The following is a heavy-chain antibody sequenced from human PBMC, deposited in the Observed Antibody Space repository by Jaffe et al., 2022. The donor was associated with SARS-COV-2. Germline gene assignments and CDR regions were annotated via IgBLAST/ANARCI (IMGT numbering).Heavy chain of an antibody. Sequence: EVQLVESGGGLVQPGGSLRLSCAASGFTLSSYWMYWVRQAPGKGLVWVSRITSDGSTTTYADSVKGRFTISRDNAKNTLYLQMNSLRAEDTAVYYCARDLGGGSGAWGKGTTVTVSS. V-gene: IGHV3-74*01. CDR1: GFTLSSYW. D-gene: IGHD3-16*01. J-gene: IGHJ6*04. CDR2: ITSDGSTT. CDR3: ARDLGGGSGA.